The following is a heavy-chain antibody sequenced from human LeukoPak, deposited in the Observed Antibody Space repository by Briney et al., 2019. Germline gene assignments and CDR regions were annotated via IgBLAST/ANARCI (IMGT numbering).Heavy chain of an antibody. D-gene: IGHD2-15*01. J-gene: IGHJ5*02. CDR1: GGSISSYY. CDR3: ARRLGYCSGGSCPNWFDP. V-gene: IGHV4-59*08. Sequence: SETLSLTCTVSGGSISSYYWSWIRQPPGKGLEWIGYIYYSGSTNYNPSLKSRVTISVDTSKNQFSLKLSSVTAADTAVYYCARRLGYCSGGSCPNWFDPWGQGTLVPGSS. CDR2: IYYSGST.